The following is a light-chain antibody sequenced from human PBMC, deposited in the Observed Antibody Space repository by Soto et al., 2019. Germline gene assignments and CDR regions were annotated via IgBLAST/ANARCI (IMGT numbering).Light chain of an antibody. Sequence: QLVLTQPPSASGTPGQRVTISCSGSSSNIGNNHVYWYQQLPGTAPKLLIYRSNQRPSGVPDRFSGSRSGTSASLAISGLRSEDEADYHCAAWDGSLSGVIFGGGTQLTVL. CDR1: SSNIGNNH. CDR3: AAWDGSLSGVI. J-gene: IGLJ2*01. V-gene: IGLV1-47*01. CDR2: RSN.